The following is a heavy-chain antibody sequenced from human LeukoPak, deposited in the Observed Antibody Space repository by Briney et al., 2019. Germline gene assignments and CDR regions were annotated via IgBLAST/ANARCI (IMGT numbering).Heavy chain of an antibody. D-gene: IGHD3-9*01. CDR2: IYYSGST. J-gene: IGHJ4*02. Sequence: SETLSLTCTVSGGSISSSSYYWGWIRQPPGKGMEWIGSIYYSGSTYYNPSLKSRVTISVETSKNQFSLKLSSVTAADTAVYYCARHLWAYDSLTGYYMPPYFDYWGQGTLVTVSS. CDR3: ARHLWAYDSLTGYYMPPYFDY. CDR1: GGSISSSSYY. V-gene: IGHV4-39*01.